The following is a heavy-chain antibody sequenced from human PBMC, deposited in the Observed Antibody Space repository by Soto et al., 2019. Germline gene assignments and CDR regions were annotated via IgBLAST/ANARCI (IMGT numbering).Heavy chain of an antibody. CDR3: ARSTIFGVVTYYFDY. V-gene: IGHV1-2*04. Sequence: SSVKVSCKASGYTFTVYYMHWVLQAPGQGLEWMGWINPNSSGTNYAQKFQGWVTMTRDTSISTAYMELSRLRSDDTAVYYCARSTIFGVVTYYFDYWGQGTLVTVSS. CDR1: GYTFTVYY. D-gene: IGHD3-3*01. J-gene: IGHJ4*02. CDR2: INPNSSGT.